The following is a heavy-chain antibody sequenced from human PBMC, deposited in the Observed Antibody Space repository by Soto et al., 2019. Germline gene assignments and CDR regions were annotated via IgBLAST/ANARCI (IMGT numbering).Heavy chain of an antibody. CDR2: ISAHTGSS. D-gene: IGHD3-22*01. J-gene: IGHJ3*01. CDR1: GYTFTSSG. V-gene: IGHV1-18*01. CDR3: ARAFFYQGSDSRGYSFDAFDF. Sequence: QVQLVQSGAEVKKPGASVKVSCKASGYTFTSSGMTWVRQAPGQGREGMGWISAHTGSSEYAQRFQGRVTMTTDRSTSTAYMELRCLRSDDTAVYYCARAFFYQGSDSRGYSFDAFDFWGPGTLVTVSS.